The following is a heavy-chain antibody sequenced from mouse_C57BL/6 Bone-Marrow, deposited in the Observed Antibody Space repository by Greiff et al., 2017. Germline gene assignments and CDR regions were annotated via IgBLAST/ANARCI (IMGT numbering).Heavy chain of an antibody. CDR1: GYTFTDYY. CDR3: ARWDQRPAY. CDR2: INPYNGGT. V-gene: IGHV1-19*01. Sequence: EVQLQQSGPVLVKPGASVKMSCKASGYTFTDYYMNWVKQSHGKSLEWIGVINPYNGGTSYNQKFKGKATLTVDKSSSTAYMELNSLTSEDSAVYYCARWDQRPAYWGQGTLVTVSA. J-gene: IGHJ3*01. D-gene: IGHD4-1*01.